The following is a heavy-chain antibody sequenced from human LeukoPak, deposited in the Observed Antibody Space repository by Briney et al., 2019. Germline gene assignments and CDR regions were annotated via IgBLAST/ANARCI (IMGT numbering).Heavy chain of an antibody. V-gene: IGHV3-74*01. J-gene: IGHJ4*02. CDR2: INSDGSNT. CDR3: ARDGYDGFDY. Sequence: PGGSLRLSCAASGFTVSSNYMSWVRQAPGKGLEWVSRINSDGSNTNYADSVKGRFTLSRDNAKNTLYLQMNSLRAEDTAVYYCARDGYDGFDYWGQGTLVTISS. D-gene: IGHD5-12*01. CDR1: GFTVSSNY.